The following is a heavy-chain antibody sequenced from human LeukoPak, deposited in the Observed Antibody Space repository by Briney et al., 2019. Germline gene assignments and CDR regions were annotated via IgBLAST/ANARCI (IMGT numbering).Heavy chain of an antibody. J-gene: IGHJ4*02. CDR2: ISYDGSNK. V-gene: IGHV3-30*03. D-gene: IGHD5-18*01. Sequence: GGSLRLSCAASGFTFSSYGMHWVRQAPGEGLEWVAVISYDGSNKYYADSVKGRFTISRDNSKNTLYLQMNSLRAEDTAVYYCAARGPGYSYGYHFDYWGQGTLVTVSS. CDR3: AARGPGYSYGYHFDY. CDR1: GFTFSSYG.